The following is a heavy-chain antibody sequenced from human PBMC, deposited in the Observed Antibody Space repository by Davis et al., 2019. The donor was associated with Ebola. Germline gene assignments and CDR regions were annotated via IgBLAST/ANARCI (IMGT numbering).Heavy chain of an antibody. CDR3: AREGLYMRDYIDLVYFDP. Sequence: MPSETLSLTCTVSGYSISSGYYWGWIRQPPGKGLEWIGSIYHSGSTYYNPSLKSRVTISVDTSKNQFSLKLSSVTAADTAVYYCAREGLYMRDYIDLVYFDPWGQGTLVTVSS. CDR2: IYHSGST. V-gene: IGHV4-38-2*02. CDR1: GYSISSGYY. J-gene: IGHJ5*02. D-gene: IGHD4-11*01.